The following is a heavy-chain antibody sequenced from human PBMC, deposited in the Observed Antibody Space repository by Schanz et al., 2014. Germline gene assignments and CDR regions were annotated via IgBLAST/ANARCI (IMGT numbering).Heavy chain of an antibody. CDR3: ARVPEPGWFDP. Sequence: QVQLQESGPGLVEPSQTLSLTCTVSGDSISSAYWSWIRQHPGKGLEWIGFIYYRGNTYYNPSLKRRVSMSLDPSKTQFFLNLNSLTAADTAVYYCARVPEPGWFDPWGQGTLVTVSS. J-gene: IGHJ5*02. V-gene: IGHV4-31*03. CDR2: IYYRGNT. D-gene: IGHD1-26*01. CDR1: GDSISSAY.